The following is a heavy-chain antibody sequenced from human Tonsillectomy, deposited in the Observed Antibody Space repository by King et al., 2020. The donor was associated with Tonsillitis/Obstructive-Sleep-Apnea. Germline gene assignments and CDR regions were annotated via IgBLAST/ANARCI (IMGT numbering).Heavy chain of an antibody. Sequence: VTLKESGPVLVKPTETLTLTCTVSGFSLSNAKMGVSWIRHPPGKALEWLAHIFSHDDKSYSTSLKSSVTISKDTSKSQVVLTMTNMDPVDTATYFCARIQAEGYDVGSGSYSHFDYWGQGTLVTVSS. V-gene: IGHV2-26*01. CDR3: ARIQAEGYDVGSGSYSHFDY. J-gene: IGHJ4*02. CDR2: IFSHDDK. CDR1: GFSLSNAKMG. D-gene: IGHD3-3*01.